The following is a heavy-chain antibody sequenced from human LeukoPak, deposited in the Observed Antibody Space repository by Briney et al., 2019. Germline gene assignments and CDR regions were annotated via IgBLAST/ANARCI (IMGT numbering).Heavy chain of an antibody. D-gene: IGHD3-16*01. CDR1: GFTFSIYW. V-gene: IGHV3-74*01. J-gene: IGHJ4*02. CDR3: ARGENTYIDY. Sequence: PGGSLRLSCAASGFTFSIYWMHWVRQAPGKGLVWVSRISSEGSSTTYVDSVKGRFTISRDNAKDTLYLQMNSLRAEDTAVYYCARGENTYIDYWGQGTLVTVSS. CDR2: ISSEGSST.